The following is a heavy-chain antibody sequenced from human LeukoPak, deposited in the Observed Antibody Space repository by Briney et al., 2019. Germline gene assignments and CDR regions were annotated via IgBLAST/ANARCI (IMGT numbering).Heavy chain of an antibody. CDR2: ISYDGSNK. D-gene: IGHD6-6*01. CDR1: GFTFSSYG. Sequence: GGSLRLSCAASGFTFSSYGMHWVRQAPGKGMEWVAVISYDGSNKYYADSVKGRFTISRDNSKNTLYLQMNSLRAEDTAVYYCAKSPISSSRGYYFDYWGQGTLSPSPQ. CDR3: AKSPISSSRGYYFDY. J-gene: IGHJ4*02. V-gene: IGHV3-30*18.